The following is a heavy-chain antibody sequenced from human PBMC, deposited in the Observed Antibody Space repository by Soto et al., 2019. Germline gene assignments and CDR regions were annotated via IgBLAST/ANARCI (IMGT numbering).Heavy chain of an antibody. Sequence: EVQLVESGGGLVQPGGSLRLSCVDSGFTFINYWMGWVRQAPGKGLEWVANIKQDGSEKYYVDSVKGRFTISRDNAKNSLFLQMNSLRADDTAVYYCARVGLYRYYDGRGYYGGFDYWGQGTLVTVSS. CDR1: GFTFINYW. CDR3: ARVGLYRYYDGRGYYGGFDY. CDR2: IKQDGSEK. J-gene: IGHJ4*02. V-gene: IGHV3-7*01. D-gene: IGHD3-22*01.